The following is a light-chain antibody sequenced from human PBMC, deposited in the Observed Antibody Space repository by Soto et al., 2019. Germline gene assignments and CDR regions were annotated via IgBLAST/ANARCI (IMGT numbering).Light chain of an antibody. Sequence: EVVLTQSPATRSVSPGDGATLSCRASQNINTILAWYQQKPGQAPRLFIYGASTRATGIPARFSGSGSGTEFTLTISSLQSEDFAVYYCQQYNNWPITFGQGTRLEIK. V-gene: IGKV3-15*01. J-gene: IGKJ5*01. CDR2: GAS. CDR3: QQYNNWPIT. CDR1: QNINTI.